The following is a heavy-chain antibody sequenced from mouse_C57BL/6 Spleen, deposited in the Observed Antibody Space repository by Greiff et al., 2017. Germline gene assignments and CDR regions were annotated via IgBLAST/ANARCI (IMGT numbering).Heavy chain of an antibody. CDR1: GYAFTNYL. CDR3: AREGIYYGNYVLFDY. D-gene: IGHD2-1*01. Sequence: QVQLQQSGAELVRPGTSVKVSCKASGYAFTNYLIEWVKQRPGQGLEWIGVINPGSGGTNYNEKFKGKATLTADKSSSTAYMRLSSLTSEDSAVYFCAREGIYYGNYVLFDYWGQGTTRTVSS. V-gene: IGHV1-54*01. J-gene: IGHJ2*01. CDR2: INPGSGGT.